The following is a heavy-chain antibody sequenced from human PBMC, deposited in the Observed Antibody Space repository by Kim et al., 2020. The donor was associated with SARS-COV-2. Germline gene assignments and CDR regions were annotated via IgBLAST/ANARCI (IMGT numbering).Heavy chain of an antibody. V-gene: IGHV4-59*01. Sequence: RVTISVDTSKNQFSLKLSSVTAADTAVYYCARFYYDSSGYPYYYYYMDVWGKGTTVTVSS. CDR3: ARFYYDSSGYPYYYYYMDV. D-gene: IGHD3-22*01. J-gene: IGHJ6*03.